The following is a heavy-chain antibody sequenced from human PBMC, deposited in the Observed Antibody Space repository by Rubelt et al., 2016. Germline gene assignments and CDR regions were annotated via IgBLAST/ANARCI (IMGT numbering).Heavy chain of an antibody. D-gene: IGHD1-26*01. Sequence: QVQLVESGGGVVHPGGSLRLSCAASGFTFSSHGMHWVRQAPGKGLEWVAFIRYDGSNKYYADSVKGRFPISRDNSKNTLYLQMNSLGAEDTAVYYCAKGLREGPYYYGMDVWGQGTTVTVSS. J-gene: IGHJ6*02. CDR1: GFTFSSHG. V-gene: IGHV3-30*02. CDR2: IRYDGSNK. CDR3: AKGLREGPYYYGMDV.